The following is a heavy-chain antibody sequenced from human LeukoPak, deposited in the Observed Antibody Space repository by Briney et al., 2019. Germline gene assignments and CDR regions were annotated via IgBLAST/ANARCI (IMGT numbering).Heavy chain of an antibody. CDR1: GFTFDDYA. V-gene: IGHV3-9*01. J-gene: IGHJ4*02. CDR3: ALSRYGAGYYYFDY. Sequence: GGSLRLSCAASGFTFDDYAMHWVRQAPGQGLEWVSGISWNSGSIGYADSVKGRFTISRDNAKNSLYLQMNSLRAEDTALYYCALSRYGAGYYYFDYWGQGTLVTVSS. D-gene: IGHD4/OR15-4a*01. CDR2: ISWNSGSI.